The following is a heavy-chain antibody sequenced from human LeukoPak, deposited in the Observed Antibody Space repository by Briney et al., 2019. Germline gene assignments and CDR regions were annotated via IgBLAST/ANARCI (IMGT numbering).Heavy chain of an antibody. Sequence: RSGGSLRLSCAASGFSFSSYRVNWVRQAPGKGLEWVSYISSSSSTIYYADSVKGRFTISRDNAKNSLYLQMNSLRAEDTAVYYCARDLWEDGYWGQGTLVTVSS. CDR2: ISSSSSTI. V-gene: IGHV3-48*01. CDR3: ARDLWEDGY. J-gene: IGHJ4*02. D-gene: IGHD3-16*01. CDR1: GFSFSSYR.